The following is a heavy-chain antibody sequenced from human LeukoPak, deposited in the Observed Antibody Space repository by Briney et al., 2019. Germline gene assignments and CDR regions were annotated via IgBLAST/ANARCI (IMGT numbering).Heavy chain of an antibody. Sequence: SETLSLTCTVSGDSINSYYWSWIRQPAGKGLERIGLIHTSGSTNYSPSLKSRVTMSVDTSKNQFSLKLSSVTAADTAVYYCARYILSGWYDYWGQGTLVTVSS. CDR1: GDSINSYY. J-gene: IGHJ4*02. CDR3: ARYILSGWYDY. D-gene: IGHD6-19*01. V-gene: IGHV4-4*07. CDR2: IHTSGST.